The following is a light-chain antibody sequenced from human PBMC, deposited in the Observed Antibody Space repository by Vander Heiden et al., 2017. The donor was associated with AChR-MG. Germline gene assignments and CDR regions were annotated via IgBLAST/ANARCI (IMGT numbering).Light chain of an antibody. CDR3: QQSYSTPRT. Sequence: DIQMTQSPSSLSASVGDRVTITCRASQSISSYLNWYHQKPGKAPKLLIYAASSLQSGVPSRFSGSGSGTDFTLTISSLQPEDFATYYCQQSYSTPRTFGQRTKVEIK. CDR2: AAS. J-gene: IGKJ1*01. CDR1: QSISSY. V-gene: IGKV1-39*01.